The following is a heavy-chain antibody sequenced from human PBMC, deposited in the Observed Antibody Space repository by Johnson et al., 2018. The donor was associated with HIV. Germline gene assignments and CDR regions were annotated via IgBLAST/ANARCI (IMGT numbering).Heavy chain of an antibody. CDR3: ARVEWELELLGAFGI. Sequence: VQLVESGGGLVQPGGSLRLSCAASGFTFSSYAMSWVRQAPGKGLEWVANIKQDGSEKYYVDSVKGRFTISRDNAKNSLYLQMNSLRAEDKAVYYCARVEWELELLGAFGIWGQGTMVTVSS. CDR1: GFTFSSYA. D-gene: IGHD1-7*01. J-gene: IGHJ3*02. V-gene: IGHV3-7*01. CDR2: IKQDGSEK.